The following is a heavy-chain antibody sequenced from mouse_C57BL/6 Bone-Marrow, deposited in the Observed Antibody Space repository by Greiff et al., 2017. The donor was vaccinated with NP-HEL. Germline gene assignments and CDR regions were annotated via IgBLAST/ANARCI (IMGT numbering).Heavy chain of an antibody. J-gene: IGHJ3*01. CDR2: IRNKANGNTT. CDR1: GFTFTDYY. Sequence: EVKLMESGGGLVQPGGSLSLSCAASGFTFTDYYMSWVRQPPGKALEWLGFIRNKANGNTTEYSASVTGRFTITRATHQSILYLQMNALRAQYSATYYCARYEGYGSSYVVAWFAYWGQGTLVPVSA. D-gene: IGHD1-1*01. V-gene: IGHV7-3*01. CDR3: ARYEGYGSSYVVAWFAY.